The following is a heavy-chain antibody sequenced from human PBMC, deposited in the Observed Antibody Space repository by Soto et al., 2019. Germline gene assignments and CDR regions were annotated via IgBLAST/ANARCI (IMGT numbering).Heavy chain of an antibody. J-gene: IGHJ4*02. CDR2: ISSDGSNE. CDR1: GFTFSSHG. V-gene: IGHV3-30*18. Sequence: QVQLVESGGGVVQPGRSLRLSCAASGFTFSSHGMHWVRQAPGKGLEWVALISSDGSNEYYADSVKGRFTISRDNSKNTLYLQMNSLRPEDTAVYYCAKPSSGWYHSHYWGQGTLVTVSS. D-gene: IGHD6-19*01. CDR3: AKPSSGWYHSHY.